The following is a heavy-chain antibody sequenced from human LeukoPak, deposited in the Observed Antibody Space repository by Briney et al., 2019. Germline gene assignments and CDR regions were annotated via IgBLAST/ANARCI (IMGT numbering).Heavy chain of an antibody. Sequence: PGGSLRLSCAASGFTVSTNYMSWVRQAPGKGLEWVSIIFSGGNIYYTDSVKGRFTISRDNSKNTLYLQMNSLRAEDTAVYYCAKDNIVVVVAAVFDYWGQGTLVTVSS. CDR3: AKDNIVVVVAAVFDY. V-gene: IGHV3-53*01. CDR1: GFTVSTNY. D-gene: IGHD2-15*01. J-gene: IGHJ4*02. CDR2: IFSGGNI.